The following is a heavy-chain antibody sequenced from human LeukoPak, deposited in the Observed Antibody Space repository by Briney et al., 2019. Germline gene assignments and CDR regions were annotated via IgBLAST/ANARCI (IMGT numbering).Heavy chain of an antibody. CDR1: GYTFTSYG. CDR3: ARDPASHCSGGSCYSVGWFDP. V-gene: IGHV1-18*01. CDR2: ISAYNGNT. Sequence: GASVKVSCKASGYTFTSYGISWVRQAPGQGLEWMGWISAYNGNTNYAQKLQGRVTMTTDTSTSTAYMELRSLRSDDTAVYYCARDPASHCSGGSCYSVGWFDPWGQGTLVTVSS. J-gene: IGHJ5*02. D-gene: IGHD2-15*01.